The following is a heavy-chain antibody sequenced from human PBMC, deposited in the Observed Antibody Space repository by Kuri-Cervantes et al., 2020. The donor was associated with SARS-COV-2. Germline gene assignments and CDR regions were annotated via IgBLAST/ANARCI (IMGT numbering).Heavy chain of an antibody. Sequence: GESLKISCNGSAYYLSNHCIAWVRHMPGEGLEWMAIIFPGDSDTRCSPSFQGQVTISAAKSIGTAYLQWSSLRASDTAMYYCARRAYGEQVDYYYMDVWGKGTTVTVSS. J-gene: IGHJ6*03. CDR2: IFPGDSDT. CDR3: ARRAYGEQVDYYYMDV. V-gene: IGHV5-51*01. CDR1: AYYLSNHC. D-gene: IGHD4-17*01.